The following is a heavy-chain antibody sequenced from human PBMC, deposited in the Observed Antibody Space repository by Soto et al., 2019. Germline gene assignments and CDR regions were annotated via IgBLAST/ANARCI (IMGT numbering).Heavy chain of an antibody. CDR3: AREIYGDFTYFDY. V-gene: IGHV3-53*04. Sequence: GGSLRLSCAASGFTVSSNYMSWVRQAPGKGLEWVSVIYSGGSTYYADSVKGRFTISRHNSKNTLYLQMNSLRAEDTAVYYCAREIYGDFTYFDYWGQGTLVTVSS. J-gene: IGHJ4*02. CDR1: GFTVSSNY. CDR2: IYSGGST. D-gene: IGHD4-17*01.